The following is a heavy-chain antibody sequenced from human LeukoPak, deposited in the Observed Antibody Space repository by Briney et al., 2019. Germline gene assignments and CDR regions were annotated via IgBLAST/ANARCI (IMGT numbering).Heavy chain of an antibody. CDR2: IIPILGIA. V-gene: IGHV1-69*04. D-gene: IGHD2-15*01. J-gene: IGHJ4*02. CDR3: ASGSGPIDY. CDR1: GGTFSSYA. Sequence: ASVKVSCKASGGTFSSYAISWVRQAPGQGLEWMGRIIPILGIANYAQKFQGRVTITADKSTSTAYMELSSLRSEDTAVYCCASGSGPIDYWGQGTLVTVSS.